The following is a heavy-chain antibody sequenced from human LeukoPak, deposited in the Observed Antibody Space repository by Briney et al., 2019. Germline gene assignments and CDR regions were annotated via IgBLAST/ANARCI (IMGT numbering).Heavy chain of an antibody. V-gene: IGHV4-61*01. D-gene: IGHD6-19*01. CDR3: ASNSGWYDSGTIDH. Sequence: SETLSLTCTVSGGSVSSGSYYWSWIRQPPGKGLEWSGYIYYSGSTNYNPSLKSRVTISVDRSKNQSSLKLSSVTAADTAVYYCASNSGWYDSGTIDHWGQGTLVTVSS. CDR2: IYYSGST. CDR1: GGSVSSGSYY. J-gene: IGHJ4*02.